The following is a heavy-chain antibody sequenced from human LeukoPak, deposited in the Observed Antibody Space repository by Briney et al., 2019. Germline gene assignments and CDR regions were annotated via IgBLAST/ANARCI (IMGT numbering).Heavy chain of an antibody. Sequence: GGSLRLSCAASGFTFDDYAMHWVRQAPGKGLEWVSGISWNSGSIGYADSVKGRFTISRDNAKNSLYLQMNSLRAEDTAVYYCARDSLGYCSSTSCYTYAFDIWGQGTMVTVSS. CDR3: ARDSLGYCSSTSCYTYAFDI. V-gene: IGHV3-9*01. J-gene: IGHJ3*02. CDR1: GFTFDDYA. D-gene: IGHD2-2*02. CDR2: ISWNSGSI.